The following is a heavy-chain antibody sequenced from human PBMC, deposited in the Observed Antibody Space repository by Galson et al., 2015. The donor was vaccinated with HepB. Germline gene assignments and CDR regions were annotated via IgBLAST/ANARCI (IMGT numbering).Heavy chain of an antibody. Sequence: SLRLSCAASGFPFSSYAMHWVRQAPGKGLAWVSYISSSSSYTTYADSVTGRFTISRDNAKNSLYLQMNSLRAEDTAVYYCATHGGSIVGATWQAQGPGGAFGYWGQGTLVTVSS. CDR1: GFPFSSYA. D-gene: IGHD1-26*01. V-gene: IGHV3-21*05. CDR3: ATHGGSIVGATWQAQGPGGAFGY. J-gene: IGHJ4*02. CDR2: ISSSSSYT.